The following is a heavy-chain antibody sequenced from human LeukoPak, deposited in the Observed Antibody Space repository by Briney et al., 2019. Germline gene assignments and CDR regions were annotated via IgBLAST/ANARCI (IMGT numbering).Heavy chain of an antibody. CDR2: FDPEDGET. V-gene: IGHV1-24*01. Sequence: ASVKVSCKVSGYTLTELSMHWVRQAPGKGLEWMGGFDPEDGETIYAQKFQGRVTMTEDTSTDTAYMELSSLRSEDTAVYYCARESIRDSIYGDYVGIDYWGQGTLVTVSP. CDR3: ARESIRDSIYGDYVGIDY. D-gene: IGHD4-17*01. J-gene: IGHJ4*02. CDR1: GYTLTELS.